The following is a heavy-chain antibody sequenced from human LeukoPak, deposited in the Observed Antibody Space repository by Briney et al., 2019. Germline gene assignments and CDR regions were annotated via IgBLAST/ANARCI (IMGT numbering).Heavy chain of an antibody. V-gene: IGHV1-8*01. D-gene: IGHD6-13*01. CDR1: GYTCKSYD. CDR3: ARESAGIAAAGTVDY. Sequence: ASVKVSCKASGYTCKSYDLSWVRQVTGQGLEWMGWMNPNSGNTGYAQKFQGRVTMTRNTSISTAYMELSSLRSEDTAVYYCARESAGIAAAGTVDYWGQGTLVTVSS. CDR2: MNPNSGNT. J-gene: IGHJ4*02.